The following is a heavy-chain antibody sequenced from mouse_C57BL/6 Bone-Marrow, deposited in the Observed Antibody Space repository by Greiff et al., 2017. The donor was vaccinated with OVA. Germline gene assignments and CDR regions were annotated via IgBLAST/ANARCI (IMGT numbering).Heavy chain of an antibody. CDR3: TTTPYSSGWFAY. CDR1: GFNIKDDY. D-gene: IGHD3-2*02. J-gene: IGHJ3*01. V-gene: IGHV14-4*01. Sequence: VQLQQSGAELVRPGASVKLSCTASGFNIKDDYMHWVKQRPEQGLEWIGWIDPENGDTEYASKFQGKATITSDTPSNTAYLQLSSLTSEDTAVYYCTTTPYSSGWFAYWGQGTLVTVSA. CDR2: IDPENGDT.